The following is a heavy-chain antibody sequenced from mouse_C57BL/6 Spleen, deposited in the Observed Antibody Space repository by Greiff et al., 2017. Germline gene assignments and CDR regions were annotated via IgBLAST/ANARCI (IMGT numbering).Heavy chain of an antibody. CDR3: ASSHAMDY. Sequence: VQLQQSGPELVKPGASVKISCKASGYAFSSSWMNWVKQRPGKGLEWIGRLYPGDGDTNYNGKFKGKATLTADNSSSTAYMQLRSLTSEDSAVYFCASSHAMDYWGQGTSVTVSS. CDR2: LYPGDGDT. CDR1: GYAFSSSW. J-gene: IGHJ4*01. V-gene: IGHV1-82*01.